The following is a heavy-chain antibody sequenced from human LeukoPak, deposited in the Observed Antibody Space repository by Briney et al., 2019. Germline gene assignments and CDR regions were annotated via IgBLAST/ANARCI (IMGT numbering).Heavy chain of an antibody. J-gene: IGHJ6*03. CDR1: GFTFSTYS. D-gene: IGHD3-9*01. CDR3: ARDGVLRYFDYYYYYMDV. V-gene: IGHV3-48*04. Sequence: GGSLRLSCVASGFTFSTYSMNWVRQAPGKGLEWVSYIRSSGSSIYYADSVKGRFTISRDNAKNSLFLQMNSLRAEDTAVYYCARDGVLRYFDYYYYYMDVWGKGTTVTISS. CDR2: IRSSGSSI.